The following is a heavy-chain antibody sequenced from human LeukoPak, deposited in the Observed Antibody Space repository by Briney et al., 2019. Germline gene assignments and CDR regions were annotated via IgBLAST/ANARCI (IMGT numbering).Heavy chain of an antibody. J-gene: IGHJ4*02. CDR3: ARDRGATTFDY. V-gene: IGHV3-21*01. D-gene: IGHD1-26*01. CDR2: ISSSSSYI. Sequence: GGSLRLSCAASGFTFSSYSMNWARQAPGKGLEWVSSISSSSSYIYYADSVKGRFTISRDKAKNSLYLQMNSLRAEDTAVYYCARDRGATTFDYWGQRTLVTVSS. CDR1: GFTFSSYS.